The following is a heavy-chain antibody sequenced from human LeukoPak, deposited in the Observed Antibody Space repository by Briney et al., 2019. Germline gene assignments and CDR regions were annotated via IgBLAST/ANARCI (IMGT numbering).Heavy chain of an antibody. Sequence: GGSLRLSCAASGFTFSSYWMHWVRQAPGKGLVWVARINTNGSPTQYADSVKGRFTISRDNAKTTLYLQMNSLRDEDTAVYYCAGDLISGSGSYADFDYWGQGTLVTVSS. CDR3: AGDLISGSGSYADFDY. CDR2: INTNGSPT. V-gene: IGHV3-74*01. J-gene: IGHJ4*02. D-gene: IGHD3-10*01. CDR1: GFTFSSYW.